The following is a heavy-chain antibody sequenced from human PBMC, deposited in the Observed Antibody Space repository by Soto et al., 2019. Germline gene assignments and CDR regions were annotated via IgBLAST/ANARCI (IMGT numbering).Heavy chain of an antibody. CDR2: ITISGNYI. V-gene: IGHV3-21*01. D-gene: IGHD2-8*01. CDR3: AKVGVLRTNFRWFDL. Sequence: PVGSLRLSCAASGFAFQTYTMEWLRQPPGKGLEWVSSITISGNYIYYADSVKGRFTISRDNGRNSVYLQMNSLRAEDTAVYYCAKVGVLRTNFRWFDLWGQGTLVTVSS. J-gene: IGHJ5*02. CDR1: GFAFQTYT.